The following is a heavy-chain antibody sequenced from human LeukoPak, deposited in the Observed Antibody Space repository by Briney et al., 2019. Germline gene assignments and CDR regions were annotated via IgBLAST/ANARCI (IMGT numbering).Heavy chain of an antibody. CDR1: GDSVSSNRAV. V-gene: IGHV6-1*01. CDR2: TYYGSKWSN. CDR3: ARGSTAGEFDY. J-gene: IGHJ4*02. D-gene: IGHD1-1*01. Sequence: SQTLSLTCGIAGDSVSSNRAVWNWIRHSPSRGLEWLGWTYYGSKWSNDYAISVKGRMTINPDTSKNQFSLHVNSVTPEETAVYYCARGSTAGEFDYWGQGTLVTVSS.